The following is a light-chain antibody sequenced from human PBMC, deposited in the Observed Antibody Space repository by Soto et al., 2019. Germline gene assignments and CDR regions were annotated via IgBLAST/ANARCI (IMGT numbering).Light chain of an antibody. J-gene: IGKJ1*01. V-gene: IGKV3-20*01. CDR1: QTLTSVS. Sequence: EIVLTQSPGTLSMSPGERATLSCWTGQTLTSVSLAWYQQKPGQAPRLLIYGASGRAIGVPDRFRGSGSGTDFTLTISGLEPEDFAVYYCQQYDASPRTFGQGTMVDFK. CDR2: GAS. CDR3: QQYDASPRT.